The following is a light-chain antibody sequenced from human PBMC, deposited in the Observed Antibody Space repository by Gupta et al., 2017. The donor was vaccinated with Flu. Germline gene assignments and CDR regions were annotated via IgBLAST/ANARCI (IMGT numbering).Light chain of an antibody. CDR1: QSISSSN. J-gene: IGKJ1*01. Sequence: EIVLTPSPGTMSSASGERATPSCRASQSISSSNLAWYQQKPGQAPRLLIYGASSRATGIPDRFSGRGSVTDFTITISRLEHEDFAVYGCQQYDSSPGFGQGTKVEIK. CDR3: QQYDSSPG. CDR2: GAS. V-gene: IGKV3-20*01.